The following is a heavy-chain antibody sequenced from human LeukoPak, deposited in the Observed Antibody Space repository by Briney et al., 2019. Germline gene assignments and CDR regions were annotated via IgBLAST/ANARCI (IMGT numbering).Heavy chain of an antibody. D-gene: IGHD1-26*01. Sequence: GGSLRLSCAASGFTFSSHWMSWVRQAPGKGLEWVSAISGSGAKTYYADFVKGRFTISRDNSKNTLYLQMNSLRAEDTAVYYCAKEYSGSFSPFPSYFDYWGQGTLVTVSS. J-gene: IGHJ4*02. CDR2: ISGSGAKT. CDR1: GFTFSSHW. CDR3: AKEYSGSFSPFPSYFDY. V-gene: IGHV3-23*01.